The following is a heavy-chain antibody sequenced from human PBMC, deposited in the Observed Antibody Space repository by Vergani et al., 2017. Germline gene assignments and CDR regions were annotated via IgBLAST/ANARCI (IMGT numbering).Heavy chain of an antibody. D-gene: IGHD1-1*01. CDR3: ATKSCGTPGCQIGYFRE. J-gene: IGHJ1*01. CDR2: ISYDGTQK. Sequence: QVHLVESGGGVVQPGRSLRLSCVVSGITSSYYGMHWVRQAPGKGLEWVAVISYDGTQKYYADSVKGRFTISRDNSKSTLYLQMNSLRTEETAVYYCATKSCGTPGCQIGYFREWGQGTLGTVSS. V-gene: IGHV3-30*03. CDR1: GITSSYYG.